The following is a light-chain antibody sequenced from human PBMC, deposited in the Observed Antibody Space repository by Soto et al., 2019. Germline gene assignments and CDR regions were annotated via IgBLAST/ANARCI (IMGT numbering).Light chain of an antibody. V-gene: IGKV1-5*03. CDR1: QRISYW. CDR3: QQYISYPWT. Sequence: DIQMTQSPPTLSAFVGDRVTINCRASQRISYWLAWYQQKPGKAPNLLIYKASTLASGVPSRFSGSASGTETEFSLTIGSLQPDDFATYYCQQYISYPWTFGQGTKVEI. J-gene: IGKJ1*01. CDR2: KAS.